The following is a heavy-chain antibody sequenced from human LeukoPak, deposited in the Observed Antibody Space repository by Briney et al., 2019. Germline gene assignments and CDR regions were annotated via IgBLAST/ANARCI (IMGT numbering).Heavy chain of an antibody. CDR2: IYYSGNT. Sequence: SETLSLTCTVFGGSINSNSYYWGWIRQPPGKGLEWIGSIYYSGNTYYNPSLKSRVTISVDTSKNQFSLKLSSVTAADTAVYYCARLSYGSGYHFDYWGQGTLVTVSS. J-gene: IGHJ4*02. V-gene: IGHV4-39*01. CDR3: ARLSYGSGYHFDY. D-gene: IGHD3-22*01. CDR1: GGSINSNSYY.